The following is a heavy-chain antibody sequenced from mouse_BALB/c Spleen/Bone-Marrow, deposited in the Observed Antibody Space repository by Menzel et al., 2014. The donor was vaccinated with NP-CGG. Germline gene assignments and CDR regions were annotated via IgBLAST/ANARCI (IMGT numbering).Heavy chain of an antibody. Sequence: VHLVASGAELVKPGASVKLSCKASGYTFTSYWMEWVKQRPGQGLEWIGEINPRNGRTNYNEKFKSKATLTVDKSSSTAYMQLSSPTSEDSAVYYCARFGNYEGFAYWGQGTLVTVSA. CDR2: INPRNGRT. D-gene: IGHD2-1*01. J-gene: IGHJ3*01. V-gene: IGHV1S81*02. CDR3: ARFGNYEGFAY. CDR1: GYTFTSYW.